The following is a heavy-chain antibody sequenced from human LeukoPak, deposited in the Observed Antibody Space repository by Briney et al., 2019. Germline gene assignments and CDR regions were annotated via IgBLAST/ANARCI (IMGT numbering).Heavy chain of an antibody. CDR1: GGSISSGGYY. Sequence: SETLSLTCTVSGGSISSGGYYWSWTRQHPGKGLEWIGYIYYSGSTYYNPSLKSRVTISVDTSKNQFSLKLSSVTAADTAVYYCARFYDSSGSALDYWGQGTLVTVSS. V-gene: IGHV4-31*03. CDR2: IYYSGST. CDR3: ARFYDSSGSALDY. J-gene: IGHJ4*02. D-gene: IGHD3-22*01.